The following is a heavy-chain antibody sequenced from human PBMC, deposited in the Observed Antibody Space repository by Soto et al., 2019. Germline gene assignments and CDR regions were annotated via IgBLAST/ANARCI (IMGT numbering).Heavy chain of an antibody. CDR1: GFSLSTSGVG. CDR3: AHIGCKLRYFDWLLCQQTPFDY. D-gene: IGHD3-9*01. CDR2: IYWDDDK. J-gene: IGHJ4*02. V-gene: IGHV2-5*02. Sequence: QITLKESGPTLVKPTQTLTLTCTFSGFSLSTSGVGVGWIRQPPGKALEWLALIYWDDDKRYSPSLKSRLTIPKDPSKNQVVLTTPHMDPVDTATYYCAHIGCKLRYFDWLLCQQTPFDYWGQGTLVTVSS.